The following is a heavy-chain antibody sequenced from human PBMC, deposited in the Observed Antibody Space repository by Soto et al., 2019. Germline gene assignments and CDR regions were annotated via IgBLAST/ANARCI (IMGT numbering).Heavy chain of an antibody. J-gene: IGHJ4*02. CDR1: GGSFSVYY. D-gene: IGHD6-19*01. V-gene: IGHV4-34*01. CDR3: ARHSSGFGYYFDY. Sequence: KLSETLSLTCAVYGGSFSVYYWTWIRQPPGTGLEWIGEINHSGSTNYNPSLKSRVTISVDTSKNQFSLKLTSVTAADTAVYYCARHSSGFGYYFDYWGQGTLVTVSS. CDR2: INHSGST.